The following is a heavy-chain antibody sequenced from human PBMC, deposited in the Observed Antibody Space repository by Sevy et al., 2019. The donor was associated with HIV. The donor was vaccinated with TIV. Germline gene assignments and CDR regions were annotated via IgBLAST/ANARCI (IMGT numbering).Heavy chain of an antibody. J-gene: IGHJ6*02. CDR1: GFTFSSYE. Sequence: GGSLRLSCAASGFTFSSYEMNWVRQAPGKGLQWVSYISSSGTTIYYVVSVKGRFTISRDNAKNSLYLQMNSLRAEDTAVYYSARNWAAAPGGGGFYYGMDVWGQGTTVTVSS. CDR3: ARNWAAAPGGGGFYYGMDV. CDR2: ISSSGTTI. V-gene: IGHV3-48*03. D-gene: IGHD6-13*01.